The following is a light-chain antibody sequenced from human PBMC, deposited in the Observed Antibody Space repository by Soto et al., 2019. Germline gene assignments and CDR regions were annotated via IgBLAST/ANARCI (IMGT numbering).Light chain of an antibody. V-gene: IGKV1-33*01. CDR1: QDITNY. Sequence: DMQITQSASSLSASVGDIVTITCQASQDITNYLNWYQQKLGKAPKLLIYDAFNLESGVPSRFSGSRSGTEFTLPITSLQPDDFAPYYGQQYPRYWTYGQGTKVDI. J-gene: IGKJ1*01. CDR3: QQYPRYWT. CDR2: DAF.